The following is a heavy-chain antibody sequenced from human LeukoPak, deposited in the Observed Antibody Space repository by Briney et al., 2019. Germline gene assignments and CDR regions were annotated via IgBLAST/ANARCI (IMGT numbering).Heavy chain of an antibody. CDR2: IIPIFGTA. D-gene: IGHD3-10*01. V-gene: IGHV1-69*13. J-gene: IGHJ4*02. CDR1: GGTFISYA. CDR3: ARDAGFGELLYWFDY. Sequence: ASVKVSCKASGGTFISYAISWVRQAPGQGLEWMGGIIPIFGTANYAQKFQGRVTITADEYTSTAYMELSSLRSEDTAVYYCARDAGFGELLYWFDYWGQGTLVTVSS.